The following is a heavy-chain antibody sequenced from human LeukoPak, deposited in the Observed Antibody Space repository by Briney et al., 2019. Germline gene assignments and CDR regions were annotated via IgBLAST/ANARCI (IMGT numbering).Heavy chain of an antibody. CDR3: VRDLVGRDDT. CDR2: TNPDGSSA. Sequence: GRSLRLSCAASGFTFSTYWFHWVRQAPGEWPVWVSRTNPDGSSADHADSVRGRFFISRDNARNTLYLQMNSLRGEDTAVYYCVRDLVGRDDTWGQGTLVTVSS. J-gene: IGHJ5*02. D-gene: IGHD1-26*01. V-gene: IGHV3-74*01. CDR1: GFTFSTYW.